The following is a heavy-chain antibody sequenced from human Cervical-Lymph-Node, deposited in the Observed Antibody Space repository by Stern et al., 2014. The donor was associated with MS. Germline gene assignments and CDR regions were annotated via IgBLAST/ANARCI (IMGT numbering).Heavy chain of an antibody. CDR3: ARDLELRSNYYYAMDV. V-gene: IGHV1-69*01. J-gene: IGHJ6*02. CDR2: IIPIFNIP. CDR1: GGTFTSYA. Sequence: QVQLVQSGAEVKKPGSSIKVSCKASGGTFTSYAISWVRQAPGQGLEWMGGIIPIFNIPNYAQKFQGRFTITADESTSTAYMELSSLRSEDTAVYYCARDLELRSNYYYAMDVWGQGTTVTVSS. D-gene: IGHD1-7*01.